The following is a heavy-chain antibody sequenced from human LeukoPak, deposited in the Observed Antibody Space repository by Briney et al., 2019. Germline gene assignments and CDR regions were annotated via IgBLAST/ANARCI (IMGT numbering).Heavy chain of an antibody. J-gene: IGHJ4*02. D-gene: IGHD1-7*01. CDR2: IKQDGSEK. Sequence: GGSLRLSCAASGFTFSDYWMGWVRQAPGKGLEWVANIKQDGSEKYYVDSVKGRFTISRDNAKNSLFLQMNSLGAEDTAVYYCAKNLRHRAYWGQGTLVTVSS. CDR3: AKNLRHRAY. CDR1: GFTFSDYW. V-gene: IGHV3-7*01.